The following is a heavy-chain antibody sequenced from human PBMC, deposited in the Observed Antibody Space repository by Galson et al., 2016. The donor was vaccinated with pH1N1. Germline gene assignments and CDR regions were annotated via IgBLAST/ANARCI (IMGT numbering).Heavy chain of an antibody. D-gene: IGHD6-25*01. V-gene: IGHV3-48*04. CDR1: GFAFGEYS. Sequence: SLRLSCAASGFAFGEYSVNWVRQTPGKRLEWLAYMNINGNTMYYADSVKGRFTMSRDNAKNLLFLQMNSLKTEDTARYYCASGGSTSSDSWGEGTLVTVSP. J-gene: IGHJ5*02. CDR2: MNINGNTM. CDR3: ASGGSTSSDS.